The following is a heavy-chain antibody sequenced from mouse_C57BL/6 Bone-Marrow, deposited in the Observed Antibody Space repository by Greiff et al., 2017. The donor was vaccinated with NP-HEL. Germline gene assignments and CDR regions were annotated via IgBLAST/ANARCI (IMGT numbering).Heavy chain of an antibody. CDR3: TGDGSSFYAMDY. J-gene: IGHJ4*01. V-gene: IGHV5-9-1*02. D-gene: IGHD1-1*01. Sequence: EVQRVESGEGLVKPGGSLKLSCAASGFTFSSYAMSWVRQTPEKRLEWVAYISSGGDYIYYADTVKGRFTISRDNARNTLYLQMSSLKSEDTAMYYCTGDGSSFYAMDYWGQGTSVTVSS. CDR2: ISSGGDYI. CDR1: GFTFSSYA.